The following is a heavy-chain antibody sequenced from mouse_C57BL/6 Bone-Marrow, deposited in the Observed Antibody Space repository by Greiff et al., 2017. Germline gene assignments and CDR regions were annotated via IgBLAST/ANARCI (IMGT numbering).Heavy chain of an antibody. V-gene: IGHV1-22*01. CDR2: INPNNGGT. Sequence: VQLQQSGPELVKPGASVKMSCKASGYTFTDYNMHWVKQSHGKSLEWIGYINPNNGGTSYNQKFKGKATLTVNKSSSTAYMGLRSLTSADSAVYYCARWGRGPGYWGQGTTLTVSS. CDR3: ARWGRGPGY. J-gene: IGHJ2*01. CDR1: GYTFTDYN.